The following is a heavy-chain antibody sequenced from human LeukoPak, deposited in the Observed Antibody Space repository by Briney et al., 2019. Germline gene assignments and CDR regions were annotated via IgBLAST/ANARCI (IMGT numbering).Heavy chain of an antibody. J-gene: IGHJ4*02. CDR2: IYYSGST. CDR1: GGSISSSSYY. Sequence: SETLSLTCTVSGGSISSSSYYWGWIRQPPGKGLEWIGSIYYSGSTYYNPSLKSRVTISVDTSKNQFSLKLSSVTAADTAVYYCARDPLGGYSYGYHFDYWGQGTLVIVSS. D-gene: IGHD5-18*01. CDR3: ARDPLGGYSYGYHFDY. V-gene: IGHV4-39*07.